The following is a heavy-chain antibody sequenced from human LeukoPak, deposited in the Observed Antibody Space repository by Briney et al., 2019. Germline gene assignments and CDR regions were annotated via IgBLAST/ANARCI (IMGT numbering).Heavy chain of an antibody. Sequence: GGSLRLSCAASGFTFSDYYMSWIRQAPGKGLEWVSYISSSGSTIYYADSVKGRFTISRDNAKNSLYLQMNSLRAEDTAVYYCARVPQLGILHDAFDIWGQGTMVTVSS. CDR3: ARVPQLGILHDAFDI. D-gene: IGHD7-27*01. CDR1: GFTFSDYY. V-gene: IGHV3-11*01. J-gene: IGHJ3*02. CDR2: ISSSGSTI.